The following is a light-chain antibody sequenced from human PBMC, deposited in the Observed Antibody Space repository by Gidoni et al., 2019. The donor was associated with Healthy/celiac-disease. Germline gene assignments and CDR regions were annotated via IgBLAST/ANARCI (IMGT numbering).Light chain of an antibody. CDR3: QQYDNLSLT. V-gene: IGKV1-33*01. Sequence: DIHMTHSPSFLSASVGDRVTITCQATQAISNYLNWYQQKPGKAPKLLIYDASNLETGVPSRFSGSGSGTDFTFTISSLQPEDIATYYCQQYDNLSLTFGGGTKVEIK. CDR2: DAS. J-gene: IGKJ4*01. CDR1: QAISNY.